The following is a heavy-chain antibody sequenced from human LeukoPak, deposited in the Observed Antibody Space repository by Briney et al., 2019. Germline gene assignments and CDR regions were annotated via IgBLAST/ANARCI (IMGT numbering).Heavy chain of an antibody. V-gene: IGHV4-61*08. J-gene: IGHJ4*02. Sequence: RPSETLSLTCTVSGGSISSGGYYWSWIRQPPGKGLEWIGEINHSGSTNYKPSLKSRVTISVDTSKNQFSLELSSVTAADTAVYYCARGAGLDYWGQGTLVTVSS. CDR3: ARGAGLDY. CDR2: INHSGST. CDR1: GGSISSGGYY.